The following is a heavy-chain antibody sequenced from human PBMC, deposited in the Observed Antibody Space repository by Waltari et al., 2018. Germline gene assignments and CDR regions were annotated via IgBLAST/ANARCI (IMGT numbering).Heavy chain of an antibody. CDR1: GFTFSSYE. V-gene: IGHV3-48*03. J-gene: IGHJ4*02. D-gene: IGHD3-22*01. Sequence: EVQLVESGGGLVQPGGSLRLSCAASGFTFSSYEMNWVRQAPGKGLEWVSYISSSGSTIYYADSVKGRFTISRDNAKNSLYLQMNSLRAEDTAVYYCARSGYYDSSGAYYFDYWGQGTLVTVSS. CDR3: ARSGYYDSSGAYYFDY. CDR2: ISSSGSTI.